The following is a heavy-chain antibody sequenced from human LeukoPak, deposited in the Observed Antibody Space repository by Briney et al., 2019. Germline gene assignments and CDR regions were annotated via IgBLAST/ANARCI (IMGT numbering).Heavy chain of an antibody. D-gene: IGHD6-19*01. J-gene: IGHJ4*02. CDR1: GGSISSSTYY. CDR2: IYYSGST. CDR3: ARDRQDSSGWQYCLGD. Sequence: PSETLSLTCTVSGGSISSSTYYWGWIRQPPGKGLEWIGYIYYSGSTNYNPSLKSRVTISVDTSKNQFSLKLSSVTAADTAVYYCARDRQDSSGWQYCLGDWGQGTLVTVSS. V-gene: IGHV4-61*01.